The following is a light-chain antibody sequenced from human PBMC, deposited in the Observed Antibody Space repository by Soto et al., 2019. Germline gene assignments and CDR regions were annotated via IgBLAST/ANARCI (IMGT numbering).Light chain of an antibody. V-gene: IGKV3-15*01. CDR1: QSISRS. CDR3: QQYDNWPPIT. CDR2: DSS. Sequence: EIVMTQSPATLSVSPGERATLSCRASQSISRSLAWYQQKPGQAPSLLIYDSSTRATGIPPRFSGSGSGTEFTLTISSLQSEDFAVYYCQQYDNWPPITFGQGTRLEI. J-gene: IGKJ5*01.